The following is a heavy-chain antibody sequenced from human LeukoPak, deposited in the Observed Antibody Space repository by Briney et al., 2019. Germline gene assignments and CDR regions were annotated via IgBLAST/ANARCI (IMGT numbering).Heavy chain of an antibody. CDR3: ARDQSLFYYDSSGPGDY. J-gene: IGHJ4*02. CDR1: GFTFSSYW. D-gene: IGHD3-22*01. V-gene: IGHV3-7*01. CDR2: IKQDGSEK. Sequence: GGSLRLSCAASGFTFSSYWMSWVRQAPGKGLEWVANIKQDGSEKYYVDSVKGRFTISRDNAKNSLYLQMSSLRAEDTAVYYCARDQSLFYYDSSGPGDYWGQGTLVTVSS.